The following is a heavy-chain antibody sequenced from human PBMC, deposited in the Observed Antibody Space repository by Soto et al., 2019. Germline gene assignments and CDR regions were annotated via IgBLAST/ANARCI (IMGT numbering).Heavy chain of an antibody. CDR1: GYPFTSYD. CDR3: AREWGVTNAFDI. D-gene: IGHD2-21*02. CDR2: MNPNGGNT. Sequence: ASVKVSCKASGYPFTSYDINWVRQATGQGLEWMGWMNPNGGNTGYAQKFQGRVIMTMITSISTAYMELSSLRSEDTAVYYCAREWGVTNAFDIWGQGTMVTVS. V-gene: IGHV1-8*01. J-gene: IGHJ3*02.